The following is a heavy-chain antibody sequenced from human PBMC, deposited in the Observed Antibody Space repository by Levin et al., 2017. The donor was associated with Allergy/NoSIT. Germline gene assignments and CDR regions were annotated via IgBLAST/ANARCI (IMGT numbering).Heavy chain of an antibody. CDR2: IYYSGST. V-gene: IGHV4-30-4*01. CDR1: GGSISSGDYY. J-gene: IGHJ3*02. Sequence: SETLSLTCTVSGGSISSGDYYWSWIRQPPGKGLEWIGYIYYSGSTYYNPSLKSRVTISVDTSKNQFSLKLSSVTAADTAVYYCARLQTTVTTKVAFDIWGQGTMVTVSS. D-gene: IGHD4-17*01. CDR3: ARLQTTVTTKVAFDI.